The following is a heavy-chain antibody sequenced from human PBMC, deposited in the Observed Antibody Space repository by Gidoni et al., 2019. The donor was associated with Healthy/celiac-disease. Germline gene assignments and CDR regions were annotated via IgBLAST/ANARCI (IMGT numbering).Heavy chain of an antibody. V-gene: IGHV5-10-1*03. CDR3: AREDGEDYYYYYMDV. Sequence: VQLVQSGAEVKKPGESLRISCQGSGYSFTSYWISWVRQMPGKGLEWMGRIDPSDSYTNYSPSFQGHVTISADKSISTAYLQWSSLKASDTAMYYCAREDGEDYYYYYMDVWGKGTTVTVSS. CDR1: GYSFTSYW. D-gene: IGHD3-10*01. J-gene: IGHJ6*03. CDR2: IDPSDSYT.